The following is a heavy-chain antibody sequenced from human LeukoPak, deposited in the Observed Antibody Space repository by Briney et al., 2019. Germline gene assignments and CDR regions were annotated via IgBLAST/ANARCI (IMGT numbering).Heavy chain of an antibody. D-gene: IGHD3-9*01. J-gene: IGHJ4*02. CDR2: IYHSGST. V-gene: IGHV4-38-2*02. CDR3: ARLDILTGYPYYFDY. Sequence: SETLSLTCTVSGYSISSGYYWGWIQQPPGKGLEWIGSIYHSGSTYYNPSLKSRVTISVDTSKNQFSLKLSSVTAADTAVYYCARLDILTGYPYYFDYWGQGTLVTVSS. CDR1: GYSISSGYY.